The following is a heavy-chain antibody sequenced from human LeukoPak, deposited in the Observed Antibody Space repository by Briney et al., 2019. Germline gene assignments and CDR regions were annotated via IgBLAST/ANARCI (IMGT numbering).Heavy chain of an antibody. J-gene: IGHJ6*02. CDR3: AKAASSSWPSSYYGMDV. V-gene: IGHV3-23*01. CDR2: ITCSGGNT. D-gene: IGHD6-13*01. CDR1: GFIFSSYS. Sequence: GGSLRLSCAASGFIFSSYSMSWVRQAPGKGLEWVSVITCSGGNTYYADSVKGRFTISKDNSKNTVYLQMSSLRVDDTAVYYCAKAASSSWPSSYYGMDVWGQGTTVTVSS.